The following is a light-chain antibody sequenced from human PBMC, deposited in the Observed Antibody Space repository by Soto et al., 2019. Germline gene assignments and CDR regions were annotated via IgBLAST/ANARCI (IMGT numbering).Light chain of an antibody. CDR1: QSVSSN. J-gene: IGKJ1*01. Sequence: EILMTQSPAPPSVSPGERAALSCRASQSVSSNLAWYQQKPGQAPRLLIYGASTRATGIPARFSGSGSGTEFTLTISSLQSEDFEVYYCQQYNNWPRTFGQGTKVDIK. CDR2: GAS. V-gene: IGKV3-15*01. CDR3: QQYNNWPRT.